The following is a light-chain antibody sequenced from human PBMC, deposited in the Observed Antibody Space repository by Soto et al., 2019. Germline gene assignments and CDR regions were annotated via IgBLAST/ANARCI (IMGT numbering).Light chain of an antibody. CDR3: QQYDSSPLT. J-gene: IGKJ1*01. CDR2: GAS. Sequence: EIVLTQSPGTLSLSPGDRATLSCRASQSVTSDFLVWYQQKPGQAPRLLIYGASSRSTGIPDRFSGSGSGTDFTLTISRLEPEDFAVYYCQQYDSSPLTFGQGTKVDIK. V-gene: IGKV3-20*01. CDR1: QSVTSDF.